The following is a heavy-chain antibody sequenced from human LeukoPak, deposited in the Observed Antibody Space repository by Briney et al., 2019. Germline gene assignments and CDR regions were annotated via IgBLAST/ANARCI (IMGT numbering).Heavy chain of an antibody. CDR2: IYTSGST. CDR3: AREGFYDLQTAYYYYYMDV. V-gene: IGHV4-61*02. Sequence: SSETLSLTCTVSGGSISSGSYYWSWIRQPAGKGLEWIGRIYTSGSTNYNPSLKSRVTISVDTSKNQFSLKLSSVTAADTAVYYCAREGFYDLQTAYYYYYMDVWGKGTTVTVSS. CDR1: GGSISSGSYY. J-gene: IGHJ6*03. D-gene: IGHD3-3*01.